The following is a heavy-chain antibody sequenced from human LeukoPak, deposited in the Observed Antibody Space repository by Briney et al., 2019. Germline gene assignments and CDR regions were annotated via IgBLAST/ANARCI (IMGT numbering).Heavy chain of an antibody. V-gene: IGHV3-11*04. CDR2: ISSSGSTI. CDR1: GYSISSDYY. D-gene: IGHD6-19*01. CDR3: ACSGWFRGGWYFDY. Sequence: LSLTCAVSGYSISSDYYMSWIRQAPGKGLEWVSYISSSGSTIYYADSVKGRFTISRDNAKNSLYLQMNSLRAEDTAVYYCACSGWFRGGWYFDYWGQGTLVTVSS. J-gene: IGHJ4*02.